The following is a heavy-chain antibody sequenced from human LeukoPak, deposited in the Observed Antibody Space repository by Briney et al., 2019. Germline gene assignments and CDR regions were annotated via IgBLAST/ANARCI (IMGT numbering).Heavy chain of an antibody. CDR2: IYTSGST. CDR1: GGSISSGSYY. CDR3: ARQPPQYYGMGV. D-gene: IGHD1-14*01. Sequence: SETLSLTCTVSGGSISSGSYYWSWIRQPAGKGLEWIGRIYTSGSTNYNPSVKSRVTMSVDTSNNQFSLKLTSVTAADTAVYYCARQPPQYYGMGVWGQGTTVTVSS. J-gene: IGHJ6*02. V-gene: IGHV4-61*02.